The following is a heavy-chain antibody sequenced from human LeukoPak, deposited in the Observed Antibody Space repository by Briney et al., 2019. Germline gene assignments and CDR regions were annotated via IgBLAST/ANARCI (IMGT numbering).Heavy chain of an antibody. CDR3: ARHRLHRIYYDTSGYYHDACDI. Sequence: SVKVSCKASGGTFTSYAISWVRQAPGQGLEWMGGIIPIFGTANYAQKFQGRVTITADKSTSTAYMELSSLRSEDTAVYYCARHRLHRIYYDTSGYYHDACDIWGQGTMVTVSS. CDR1: GGTFTSYA. D-gene: IGHD3-22*01. V-gene: IGHV1-69*06. J-gene: IGHJ3*02. CDR2: IIPIFGTA.